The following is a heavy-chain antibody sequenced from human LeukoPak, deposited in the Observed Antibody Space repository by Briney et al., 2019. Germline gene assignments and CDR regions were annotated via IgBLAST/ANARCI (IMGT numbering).Heavy chain of an antibody. CDR3: ARVGSTWYRGFEY. J-gene: IGHJ4*02. V-gene: IGHV3-48*02. Sequence: GGSLRLSCAASGFTFSSYSINWVCQAPGKGLEWVSYISSSSSTIYYADSVKGRFTISRDNAKNSLYLQMNSLRDEDTAVYYCARVGSTWYRGFEYWGQGTLVTVSS. CDR2: ISSSSSTI. CDR1: GFTFSSYS. D-gene: IGHD6-13*01.